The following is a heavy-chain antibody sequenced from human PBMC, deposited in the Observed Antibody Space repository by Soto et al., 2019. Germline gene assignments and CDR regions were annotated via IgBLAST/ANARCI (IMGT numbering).Heavy chain of an antibody. V-gene: IGHV4-30-4*01. D-gene: IGHD6-13*01. CDR1: GGSISSGDYY. CDR2: IHHNGNS. Sequence: SETLSLTCTVSGGSISSGDYYWSWIRQPPGKGLEWIGYIHHNGNSYNNPSLKSRVSMSLDTSKNQFSLNLTAVTAADTAVYFCARVSATGTRWFDPWGQGTLVTVSS. CDR3: ARVSATGTRWFDP. J-gene: IGHJ5*02.